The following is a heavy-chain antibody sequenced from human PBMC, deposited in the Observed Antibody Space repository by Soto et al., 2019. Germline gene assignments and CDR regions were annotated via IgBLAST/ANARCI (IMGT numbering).Heavy chain of an antibody. J-gene: IGHJ4*02. D-gene: IGHD6-13*01. CDR3: ARDSGAKLSSS. CDR2: IVPIYRTA. V-gene: IGHV1-69*01. CDR1: GGTFSSYR. Sequence: QVQLVQSGAAVKKPGSSVKVSCKASGGTFSSYRINWVRQAPGQGLEWVGGIVPIYRTADYAQKFQGRVTITADESARTAYMELRSLKSQDTAVYYCARDSGAKLSSSWGQGTLVTVSS.